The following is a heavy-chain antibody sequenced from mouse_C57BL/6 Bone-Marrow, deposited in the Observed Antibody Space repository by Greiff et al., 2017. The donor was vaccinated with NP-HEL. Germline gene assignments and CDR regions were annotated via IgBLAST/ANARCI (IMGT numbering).Heavy chain of an antibody. D-gene: IGHD2-1*01. CDR2: IYPSDSET. CDR3: ARGGNYYFDY. CDR1: GYTFTSYW. V-gene: IGHV1-61*01. J-gene: IGHJ2*01. Sequence: QVQLQQPGAELVRPGSSVKLSCKASGYTFTSYWMDWVKQGPGQGLEWIGNIYPSDSETHYNQKFKDKATLTVDKSSSTAYMQLSSLTSEDSAVYYCARGGNYYFDYWGQGTTLTVSS.